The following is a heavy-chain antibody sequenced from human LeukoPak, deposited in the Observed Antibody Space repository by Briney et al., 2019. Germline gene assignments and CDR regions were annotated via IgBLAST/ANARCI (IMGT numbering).Heavy chain of an antibody. J-gene: IGHJ4*02. CDR2: IYSSGNT. V-gene: IGHV4-34*01. D-gene: IGHD3-10*01. CDR3: AANSADYNTLGSSYKV. Sequence: SETLSLTCAVYGGSFSGYYWSWIRQPPGKTLEWIGSIYSSGNTYYNPSLKSRVIILIDTAKNHFSLNLSSVTAADTAVYYCAANSADYNTLGSSYKVWGQGTLVTVPS. CDR1: GGSFSGYY.